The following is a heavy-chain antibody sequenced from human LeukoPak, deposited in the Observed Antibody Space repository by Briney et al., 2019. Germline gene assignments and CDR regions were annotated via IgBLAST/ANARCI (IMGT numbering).Heavy chain of an antibody. J-gene: IGHJ4*02. D-gene: IGHD5-18*01. Sequence: PGGSLRLSCAASGFTVSSNYMNWVRQAPGKGLEWVSSISSSSSYIYYADSVKGRFTISRDNAKNSLYLQMNSLRAEDTAVYYCARDSGRPQLVDYWGQGTLVTVSS. V-gene: IGHV3-21*01. CDR2: ISSSSSYI. CDR3: ARDSGRPQLVDY. CDR1: GFTVSSNY.